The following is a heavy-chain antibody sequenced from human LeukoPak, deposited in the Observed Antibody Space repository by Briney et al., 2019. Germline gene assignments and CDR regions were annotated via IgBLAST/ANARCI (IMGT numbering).Heavy chain of an antibody. CDR1: GGSISSGDYY. V-gene: IGHV4-61*08. CDR3: ARVGGSNYYYYGMDV. Sequence: PSETLSLTCTVSGGSISSGDYYWSWIRQPPGKGLEWIGYIYYGENTNYNPSLKSRVTMSVDTSMNQFSLKLSSVTAADTAVYYCARVGGSNYYYYGMDVWGQGTTVTVSS. J-gene: IGHJ6*02. D-gene: IGHD2-15*01. CDR2: IYYGENT.